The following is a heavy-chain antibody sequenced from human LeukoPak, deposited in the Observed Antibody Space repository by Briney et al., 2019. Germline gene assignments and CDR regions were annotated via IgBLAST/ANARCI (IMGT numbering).Heavy chain of an antibody. V-gene: IGHV4-39*01. CDR1: GGSISSSLYY. CDR2: IFYEGST. Sequence: SESLSLTCTVSGGSISSSLYYWGWIRQPPGKGLECIGNIFYEGSTYYNPSLRSRVTISVDTSKNQFSLKLNSVTASDTAVYYCARWAGSSANGAPTYSFDIWGQGTLVTVSS. D-gene: IGHD4/OR15-4a*01. CDR3: ARWAGSSANGAPTYSFDI. J-gene: IGHJ3*02.